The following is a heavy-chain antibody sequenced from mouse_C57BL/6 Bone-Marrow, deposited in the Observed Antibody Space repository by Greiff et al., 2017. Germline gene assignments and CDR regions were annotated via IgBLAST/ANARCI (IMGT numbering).Heavy chain of an antibody. D-gene: IGHD2-2*01. CDR3: ARGGYYYAMDY. J-gene: IGHJ4*01. CDR1: GYTFTSYW. Sequence: QVQLKQPGAELVMPGASVKLSCKASGYTFTSYWMHWVKQRPGQGLEWIGEIDPSDSYTNYNQKFKGKSTLTVDKSSNTAYMQLSSLTSEDAAVYYCARGGYYYAMDYWGQGTSVTVSS. V-gene: IGHV1-69*01. CDR2: IDPSDSYT.